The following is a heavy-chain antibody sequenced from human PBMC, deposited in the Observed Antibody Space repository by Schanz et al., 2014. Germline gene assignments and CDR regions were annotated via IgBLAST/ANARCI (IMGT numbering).Heavy chain of an antibody. CDR2: ISYSGST. CDR3: ARDRGHGDLPGDI. V-gene: IGHV4-31*02. Sequence: VHLVESGGGLVKRGGSLRLSCAASGFTFRDYYMSWIRQHPGKGLEWIGFISYSGSTYYNPSLKSRVTISVDTSKNQFSLNLSSATAADTAVYYCARDRGHGDLPGDIWGQGTMVTVSS. D-gene: IGHD4-17*01. J-gene: IGHJ3*02. CDR1: GFTFRDYY.